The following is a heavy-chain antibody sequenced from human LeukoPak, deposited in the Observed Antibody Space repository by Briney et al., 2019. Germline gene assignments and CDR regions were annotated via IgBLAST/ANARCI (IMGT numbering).Heavy chain of an antibody. CDR3: AREGIVATSYYYYYGMDV. CDR2: ISYDGSNK. CDR1: GFTFSSYA. Sequence: GGSLRLSCAASGFTFSSYAMHWVRQAPGKGLEWVAVISYDGSNKYYADSVKGRFTISRDNSKNTLYVQMNSLRAEDTAVYYCAREGIVATSYYYYYGMDVWGQGTTVTVSS. J-gene: IGHJ6*02. V-gene: IGHV3-30-3*01. D-gene: IGHD5-12*01.